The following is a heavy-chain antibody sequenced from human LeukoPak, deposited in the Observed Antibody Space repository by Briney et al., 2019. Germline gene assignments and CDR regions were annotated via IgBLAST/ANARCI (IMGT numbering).Heavy chain of an antibody. V-gene: IGHV4-39*07. CDR1: GGSISSSSYY. J-gene: IGHJ4*02. Sequence: SETLSLTCTVSGGSISSSSYYWGWIRQPPGKGLEWIGEIYHSGSTNYNPSLKSRVTISVDKYKKQFSLKLSSVTAADTAVYYCASRPDYGDYFDYWGQGTLVTVSS. CDR2: IYHSGST. D-gene: IGHD4-17*01. CDR3: ASRPDYGDYFDY.